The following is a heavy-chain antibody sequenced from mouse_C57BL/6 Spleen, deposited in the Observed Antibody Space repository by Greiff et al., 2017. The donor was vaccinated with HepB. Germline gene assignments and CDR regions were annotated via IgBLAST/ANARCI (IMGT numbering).Heavy chain of an antibody. V-gene: IGHV5-4*01. Sequence: EVQLQQSGGGLVKPGGSLKLSCAASGFTFSSYAMSWVRQTPEKRLEWVATISDGGSYTYYPDNVKGRFTISRDNAKNNLYLQMSHLKSEDTAMYYCARDLGFTTVVARAMDYWGQGTSVTVSS. J-gene: IGHJ4*01. CDR1: GFTFSSYA. CDR2: ISDGGSYT. D-gene: IGHD1-1*01. CDR3: ARDLGFTTVVARAMDY.